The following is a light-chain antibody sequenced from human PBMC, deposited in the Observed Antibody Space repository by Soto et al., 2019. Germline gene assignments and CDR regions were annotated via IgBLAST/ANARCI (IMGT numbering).Light chain of an antibody. V-gene: IGKV3-15*01. Sequence: VMTPSPGTRSFSPGARAPLSCRASQSVSSNLAWYQQKPGQAPRLLIYGASTRATGIPARFSGSGSGTEFTLTISSLQSEDFAVYYCQQYNNWPLTFGGGTKVDI. J-gene: IGKJ4*01. CDR3: QQYNNWPLT. CDR2: GAS. CDR1: QSVSSN.